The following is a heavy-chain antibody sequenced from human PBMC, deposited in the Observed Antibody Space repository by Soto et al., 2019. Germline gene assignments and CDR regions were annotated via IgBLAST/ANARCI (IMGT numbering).Heavy chain of an antibody. D-gene: IGHD1-26*01. CDR1: GGSISSGGYY. CDR2: IYYSGST. Sequence: QVQLQESGPGLVKPSQTLSLTCTVSGGSISSGGYYWSWIRQHPGKGLEWIGYIYYSGSTYYNPSLKSRVTISVDTSKNQFSLKLSSVTAADTAVYYCARVNSAPDVDDAFDIWGQGTMVTVSS. V-gene: IGHV4-31*03. J-gene: IGHJ3*02. CDR3: ARVNSAPDVDDAFDI.